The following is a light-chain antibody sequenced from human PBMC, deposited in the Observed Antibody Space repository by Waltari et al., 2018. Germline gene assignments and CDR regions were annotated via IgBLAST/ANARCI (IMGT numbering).Light chain of an antibody. V-gene: IGLV1-47*01. CDR2: RAD. CDR1: SSNVGSSY. J-gene: IGLJ3*02. Sequence: QSVLTQPPSASGTPGQRVTISCSGSSSNVGSSYVYWYQHLPGAAPKVLMFRADERASWSPDRFSGSKSGTSASLAISGLRSEDEADYYCAAWDDSLSCWVFGGGTKLTVL. CDR3: AAWDDSLSCWV.